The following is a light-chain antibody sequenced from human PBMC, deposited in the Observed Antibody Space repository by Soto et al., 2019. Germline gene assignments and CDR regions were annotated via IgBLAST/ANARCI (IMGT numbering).Light chain of an antibody. Sequence: QSVLTRPASVSGSPGQSITISCTGTSSDVGAYNHVSWYQHHPGKAPKLMIFDVSNRPSGVSNRFSGSKSGNTASLTISGLQAEDEADYYCSSYTTITTYVFGTGTKVTVL. CDR1: SSDVGAYNH. J-gene: IGLJ1*01. CDR3: SSYTTITTYV. CDR2: DVS. V-gene: IGLV2-14*03.